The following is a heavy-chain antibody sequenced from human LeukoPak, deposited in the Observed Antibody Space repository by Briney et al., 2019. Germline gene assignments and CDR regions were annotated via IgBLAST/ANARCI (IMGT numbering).Heavy chain of an antibody. J-gene: IGHJ4*02. D-gene: IGHD1-14*01. CDR2: ISYDGSNK. CDR1: GFTFSSYA. CDR3: ASDPGYRTLEYYFDY. Sequence: GGSLRLSCVASGFTFSSYAMHWVRQAPGKGLEWVAVISYDGSNKYYADSVKGRFTISRDNSKNTLYLQMNSLRAEDTAVYYCASDPGYRTLEYYFDYWGQGTLVTVSS. V-gene: IGHV3-30*04.